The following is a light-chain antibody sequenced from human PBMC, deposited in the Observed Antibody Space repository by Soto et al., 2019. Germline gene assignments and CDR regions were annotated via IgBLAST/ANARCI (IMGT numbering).Light chain of an antibody. CDR3: SSYTSSSTRV. Sequence: QSALTQPASVSGSPGQSITISCTGTSSDVGGYNYVSWYQHHPGKAPKLLIYDVSNGPSGVSNRFFGSKSGNTASLTISGLQPEGEADYYCSSYTSSSTRVFGTGTKGTV. CDR1: SSDVGGYNY. CDR2: DVS. V-gene: IGLV2-14*03. J-gene: IGLJ1*01.